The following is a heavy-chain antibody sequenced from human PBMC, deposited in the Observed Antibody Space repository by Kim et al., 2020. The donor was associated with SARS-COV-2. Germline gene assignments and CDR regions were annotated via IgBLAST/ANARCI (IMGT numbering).Heavy chain of an antibody. CDR2: IYPGDSDT. CDR1: GYSFTSYW. Sequence: GESLKISCKGSGYSFTSYWIGWVRQMPGKGLEWMGIIYPGDSDTRYSPSFQGQVTISADKSISTAYLQWSSLKASDTAMYYCARMAYDSSGYYPWYYYGMDVWGQGTTVTVSS. J-gene: IGHJ6*02. CDR3: ARMAYDSSGYYPWYYYGMDV. V-gene: IGHV5-51*01. D-gene: IGHD3-22*01.